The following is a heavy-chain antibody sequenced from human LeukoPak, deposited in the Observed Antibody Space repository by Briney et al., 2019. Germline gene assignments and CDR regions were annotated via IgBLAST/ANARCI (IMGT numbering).Heavy chain of an antibody. Sequence: GGSLRLSRAASGFTFSSYSMHWVRQAPGKGLDWISCISTSSSYIYYADSIKGRFTISRDNAKKTLYLQLNSLRAEDTAVYHCARAVWTSSGYWFDYWGPGIPVTVSS. V-gene: IGHV3-21*01. CDR3: ARAVWTSSGYWFDY. J-gene: IGHJ4*02. CDR1: GFTFSSYS. CDR2: ISTSSSYI. D-gene: IGHD3-22*01.